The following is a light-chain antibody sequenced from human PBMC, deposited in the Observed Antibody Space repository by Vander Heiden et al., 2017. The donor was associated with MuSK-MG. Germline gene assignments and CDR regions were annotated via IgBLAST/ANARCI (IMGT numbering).Light chain of an antibody. CDR3: RQDDTIPRT. CDR1: HQVFDSSHKENS. V-gene: IGKV4-1*01. CDR2: WAS. Sequence: DIVLTQSPDSLAVSLGERSTIRCQFSHQVFDSSHKENSLSWYQQKPGQPPMLLIYWASTRESGVAERFCGSGSGTDFTLSISSLQAEDVATYYCRQDDTIPRTFGQGTKVEIK. J-gene: IGKJ1*01.